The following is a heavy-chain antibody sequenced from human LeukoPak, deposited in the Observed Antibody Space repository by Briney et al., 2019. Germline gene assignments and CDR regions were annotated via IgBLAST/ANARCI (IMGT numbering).Heavy chain of an antibody. CDR3: AREGNGYGDHYFDY. Sequence: PGRSLRLSCAASGFTFSSYAMHWVRQAPGKGLEWVAVISYDGSNKYYADSVKGRFAISRDNSKNTLYLQMNSLRAEDTAVYYCAREGNGYGDHYFDYWGQGTLVTVSS. CDR1: GFTFSSYA. CDR2: ISYDGSNK. J-gene: IGHJ4*02. V-gene: IGHV3-30*09. D-gene: IGHD4-17*01.